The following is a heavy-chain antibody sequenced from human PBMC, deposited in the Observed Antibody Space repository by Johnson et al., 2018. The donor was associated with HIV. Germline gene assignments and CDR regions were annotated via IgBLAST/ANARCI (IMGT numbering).Heavy chain of an antibody. Sequence: HVQLVESGGGVVQPGRSLSLSCVGSGFNFSHYALHWVRQAPGKGLEWVAVIWYDGSNKYYADSVKGRFTISRDNSKKTLYLQMNSLRAEDTAVYYCARDRRDDFWSGYSHGFDIWGQGTMVTVSS. D-gene: IGHD3-3*01. CDR2: IWYDGSNK. CDR1: GFNFSHYA. V-gene: IGHV3-30*04. J-gene: IGHJ3*02. CDR3: ARDRRDDFWSGYSHGFDI.